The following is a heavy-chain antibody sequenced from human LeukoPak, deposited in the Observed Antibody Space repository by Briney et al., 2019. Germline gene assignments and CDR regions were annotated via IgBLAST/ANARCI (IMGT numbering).Heavy chain of an antibody. D-gene: IGHD3-10*01. CDR3: ARDSPPRRSFDY. Sequence: SETLSLTCTVSGYSISSGYYWGWIRQPPGKGLEWIGSIYHSGSTYYNPSLKSRVTISVDTSKNQFSLKLSSVTAADTAVYYCARDSPPRRSFDYWGQGTLVTVSS. J-gene: IGHJ4*02. CDR2: IYHSGST. CDR1: GYSISSGYY. V-gene: IGHV4-38-2*02.